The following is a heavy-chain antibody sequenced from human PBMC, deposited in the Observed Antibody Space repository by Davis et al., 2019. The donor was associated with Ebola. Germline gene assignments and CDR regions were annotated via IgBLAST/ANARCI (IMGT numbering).Heavy chain of an antibody. CDR1: GFTFYSYA. CDR2: ISGSGGST. D-gene: IGHD2-8*01. V-gene: IGHV3-23*01. Sequence: GESLKISCAASGFTFYSYAMSWVRQAPGKGLEWVSAISGSGGSTYYADSVKGRFTISRDNSKNTLYLQMNSLRAEDTAVYYCAKGNGLAVWGQETLVTVSS. CDR3: AKGNGLAV. J-gene: IGHJ4*02.